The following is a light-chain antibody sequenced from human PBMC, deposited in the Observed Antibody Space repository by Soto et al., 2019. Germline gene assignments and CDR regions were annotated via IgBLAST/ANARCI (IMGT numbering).Light chain of an antibody. Sequence: QSALTQPASVSVSPGQSITISCTGSSSDVGPYNLVSWYQHHPGKAPKLMISEVVKRPSGVSNRFSGSKSGNTASLTISGLQAEDEADYYCCSYAGSSMFVFGGGTQLTVL. J-gene: IGLJ2*01. CDR3: CSYAGSSMFV. V-gene: IGLV2-23*02. CDR1: SSDVGPYNL. CDR2: EVV.